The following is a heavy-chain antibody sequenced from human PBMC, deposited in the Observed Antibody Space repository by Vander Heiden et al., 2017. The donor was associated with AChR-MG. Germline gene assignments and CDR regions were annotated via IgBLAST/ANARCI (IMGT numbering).Heavy chain of an antibody. D-gene: IGHD3-3*01. J-gene: IGHJ4*02. V-gene: IGHV3-23*01. CDR1: GFTFSSYA. Sequence: EVQLLESGGGLVQPGGSLRLSCAASGFTFSSYALSWVRQAPGKGLGWVSAISGSGGSTYYADPVKGRFTISRDNSKNTLYLQMNSLGAEDTAVYYCAKDGDYDFWSGYWVYWGQGTLVTVSS. CDR2: ISGSGGST. CDR3: AKDGDYDFWSGYWVY.